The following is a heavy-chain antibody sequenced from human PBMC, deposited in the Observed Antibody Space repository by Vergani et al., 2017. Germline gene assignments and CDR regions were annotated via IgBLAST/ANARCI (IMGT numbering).Heavy chain of an antibody. J-gene: IGHJ4*02. V-gene: IGHV3-23*01. CDR2: ISGPGLST. CDR1: GFTFSNSA. D-gene: IGHD3-22*01. Sequence: EVHLLESGGGLVQSGGSLRLSCAASGFTFSNSAVSWVRQAPGRGLAWVSSISGPGLSTYYADSVKCRFSISRDNSKNTVFLQMHSLRAEDTAIYYCAGPQGTSAYYYGGFDYWGQGILVTVSS. CDR3: AGPQGTSAYYYGGFDY.